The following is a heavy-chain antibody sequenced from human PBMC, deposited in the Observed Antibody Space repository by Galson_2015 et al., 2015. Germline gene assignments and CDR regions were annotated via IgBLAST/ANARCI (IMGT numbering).Heavy chain of an antibody. D-gene: IGHD5-18*01. CDR1: GFTVSNTY. CDR3: ARVFRDTTMATHYFDY. Sequence: SLRLSCAASGFTVSNTYMSWVRQAPGKGLEWVSVIYSGGTTYFADSVKGRFTISRDSSKNTLYLQMNSLRAEDTAVYYCARVFRDTTMATHYFDYWGQGTLVTVSS. CDR2: IYSGGTT. J-gene: IGHJ4*02. V-gene: IGHV3-53*01.